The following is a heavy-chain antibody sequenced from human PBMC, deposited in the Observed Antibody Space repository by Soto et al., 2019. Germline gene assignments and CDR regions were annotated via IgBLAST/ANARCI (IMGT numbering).Heavy chain of an antibody. CDR1: GGSISSYY. Sequence: KQSPTLSLTCTVSGGSISSYYWSWIRQPPGKGLEWIGYIYYSGSTNYNPSLKSRVTISVDTSKNQFSLKLSSVTAADTAVYYCARRVGGYDSSGYYFDYWGQGTLVTVSS. CDR3: ARRVGGYDSSGYYFDY. J-gene: IGHJ4*02. V-gene: IGHV4-59*08. D-gene: IGHD3-22*01. CDR2: IYYSGST.